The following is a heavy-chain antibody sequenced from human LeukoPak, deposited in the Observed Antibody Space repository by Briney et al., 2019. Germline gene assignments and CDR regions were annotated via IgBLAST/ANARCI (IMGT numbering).Heavy chain of an antibody. J-gene: IGHJ3*02. D-gene: IGHD2-15*01. CDR2: IKQDGSEK. V-gene: IGHV3-7*03. CDR3: ARGPKACSGGSCYCFAFDI. Sequence: GGSLRLSCAASGFTFSSYGMHWVRQAPGKGLEWVANIKQDGSEKYYVDSVKGRFTISRDNAKNSLYLQMNSLRAEDTAVYYCARGPKACSGGSCYCFAFDIWGQGTMVTVSS. CDR1: GFTFSSYG.